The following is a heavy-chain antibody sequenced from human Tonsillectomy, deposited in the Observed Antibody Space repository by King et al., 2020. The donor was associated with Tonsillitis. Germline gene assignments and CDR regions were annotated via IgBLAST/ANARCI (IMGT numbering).Heavy chain of an antibody. CDR1: GFSFSSYW. V-gene: IGHV3-74*01. Sequence: VQLVESGGGLVQIGGSLRVSCEASGFSFSSYWMHWVRHAPGKGLVWVARINSDGSITTYADSVKGRLTISRDNAKNTLYLQMNSLRAEDTAVYYCASIHYYGSAIFDSWGQGTLAT. CDR2: INSDGSIT. D-gene: IGHD3-10*01. CDR3: ASIHYYGSAIFDS. J-gene: IGHJ4*02.